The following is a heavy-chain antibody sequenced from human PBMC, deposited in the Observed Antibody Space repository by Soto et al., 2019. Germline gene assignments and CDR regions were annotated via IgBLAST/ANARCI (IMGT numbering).Heavy chain of an antibody. CDR2: IKSKTDGGTT. CDR3: TTDLASCSSTSCPRHAFDI. D-gene: IGHD2-2*01. J-gene: IGHJ3*02. V-gene: IGHV3-15*01. Sequence: PGGSLRLSCAASGFTFSNAWMSWVRQAPGKGLEWVGRIKSKTDGGTTDYAAPVKGRFTISRDDSKNTLYLQMNSLKTEDTAVYYCTTDLASCSSTSCPRHAFDIWGQGTMVTVSS. CDR1: GFTFSNAW.